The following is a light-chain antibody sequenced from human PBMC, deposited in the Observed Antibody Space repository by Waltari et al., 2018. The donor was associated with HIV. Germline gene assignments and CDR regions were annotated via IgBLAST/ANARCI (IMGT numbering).Light chain of an antibody. CDR3: QSADSSGTYRV. CDR1: ALPKQY. CDR2: KDS. Sequence: SYELTQPPSVSVSPGQTARITCSGDALPKQYASWYQQKPGQAPVLVIYKDSERHSGIPERFSGSSSGKTVTLTISGVQAEDEADYYCQSADSSGTYRVFGGGTKLTVL. V-gene: IGLV3-25*03. J-gene: IGLJ3*02.